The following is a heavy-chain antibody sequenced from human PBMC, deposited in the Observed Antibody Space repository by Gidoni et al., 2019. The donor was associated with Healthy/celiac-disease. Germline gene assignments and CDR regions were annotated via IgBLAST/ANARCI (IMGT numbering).Heavy chain of an antibody. CDR3: ARDRQPYYYDSSGYLGY. CDR2: IWYDGSNK. J-gene: IGHJ4*02. CDR1: GFTFSSYG. V-gene: IGHV3-33*01. Sequence: QVQLVESGGGVVQSGRSLRLTCAACGFTFSSYGMHLVRQAPGKGLEWVAVIWYDGSNKYYADSVKGRFTISIDNSKNTLYLQMNSLRAEDTAVYYCARDRQPYYYDSSGYLGYWGQGTLVTVSS. D-gene: IGHD3-22*01.